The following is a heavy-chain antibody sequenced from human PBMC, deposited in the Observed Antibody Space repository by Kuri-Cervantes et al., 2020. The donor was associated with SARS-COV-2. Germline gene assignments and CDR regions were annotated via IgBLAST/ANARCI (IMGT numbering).Heavy chain of an antibody. CDR2: IKQDGSEK. V-gene: IGHV3-7*01. CDR1: GFTFSSYW. J-gene: IGHJ4*02. Sequence: GESLKISCAASGFTFSSYWMSWVRQAPGKGLEWVANIKQDGSEKYYVDSVKGRLTISRDNAKNSLYLQMNSLRAEDTAVYYCAKDWDSRGYYLFDHWGQGTLVTVSS. D-gene: IGHD3-22*01. CDR3: AKDWDSRGYYLFDH.